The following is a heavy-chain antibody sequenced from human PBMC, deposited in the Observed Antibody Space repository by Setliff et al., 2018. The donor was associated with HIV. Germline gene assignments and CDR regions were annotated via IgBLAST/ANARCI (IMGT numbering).Heavy chain of an antibody. Sequence: ASVKVSCKASGYTFNDYAMNWVRQAPGQGLELMRWINTNTGNPTYAQGFTGRFVFSLDTSVSTAYLQISSLKAEDTAVYFCARDLKRPNSNFWGGYPIPFDSWGQGTLVTVSS. V-gene: IGHV7-4-1*02. D-gene: IGHD3-3*01. CDR3: ARDLKRPNSNFWGGYPIPFDS. CDR1: GYTFNDYA. CDR2: INTNTGNP. J-gene: IGHJ4*02.